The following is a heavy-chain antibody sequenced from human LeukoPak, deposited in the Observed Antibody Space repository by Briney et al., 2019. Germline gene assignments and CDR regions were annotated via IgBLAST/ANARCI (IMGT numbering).Heavy chain of an antibody. CDR1: GGSITSYY. V-gene: IGHV4-59*08. Sequence: PSETLSLTCTVSGGSITSYYWSWIRQPPGKGLEWIGYIYYSGSTNYNPSLKSRVTISVDTSNNQFSLKLSSVTAADTAVYYCARHVDTAMVGWFDPWGQGTLVTVSS. CDR3: ARHVDTAMVGWFDP. J-gene: IGHJ5*02. D-gene: IGHD5-18*01. CDR2: IYYSGST.